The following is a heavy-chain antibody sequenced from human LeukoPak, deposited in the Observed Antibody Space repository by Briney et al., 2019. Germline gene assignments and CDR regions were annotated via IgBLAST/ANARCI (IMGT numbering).Heavy chain of an antibody. CDR3: ARDHSDDYGIHGGFDY. J-gene: IGHJ4*02. D-gene: IGHD4-17*01. V-gene: IGHV4-39*07. CDR2: IYYSGST. Sequence: SETLSLTCTVSGGSISSSSYYWGWIRQPPGKGLEWIGSIYYSGSTYYNPSLKSRVTISLDTSKNQFSLKLSSVTAADSAVYYCARDHSDDYGIHGGFDYWGQGTLVTVSS. CDR1: GGSISSSSYY.